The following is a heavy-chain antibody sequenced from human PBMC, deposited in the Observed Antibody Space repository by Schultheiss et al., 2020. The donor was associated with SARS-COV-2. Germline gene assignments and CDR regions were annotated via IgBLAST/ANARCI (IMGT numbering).Heavy chain of an antibody. D-gene: IGHD5-18*01. CDR1: GGSISSGGYY. Sequence: SETLSLTCTVSGGSISSGGYYWGWIRQHPGKGLEWIGYIYYSGSTYYNPSLKSRVTISVDTSKNQFSLKLSSVTAADTAVYYCAREVQLWAKSFDYWGQGTLVTVSS. CDR3: AREVQLWAKSFDY. J-gene: IGHJ4*02. V-gene: IGHV4-31*03. CDR2: IYYSGST.